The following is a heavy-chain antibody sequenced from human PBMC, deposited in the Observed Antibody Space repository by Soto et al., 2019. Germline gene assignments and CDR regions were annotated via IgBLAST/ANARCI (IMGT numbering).Heavy chain of an antibody. J-gene: IGHJ4*02. D-gene: IGHD3-22*01. CDR2: ISAYNGNT. Sequence: QVQLVQSGAEVKKPGASVKVSCKASGYTFTTYGITWVRQAPGQGLEWMGWISAYNGNTNYARKLQGRVTMTTDTYTSTAYMELRSLRTDDTVVYYCARYYYEGRTQGDYWGQGTLVTVSS. CDR1: GYTFTTYG. CDR3: ARYYYEGRTQGDY. V-gene: IGHV1-18*01.